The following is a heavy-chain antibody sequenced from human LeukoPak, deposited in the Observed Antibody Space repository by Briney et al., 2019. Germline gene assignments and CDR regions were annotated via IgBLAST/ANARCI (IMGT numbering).Heavy chain of an antibody. D-gene: IGHD6-19*01. V-gene: IGHV3-30*18. J-gene: IGHJ6*02. CDR3: AKDWSYSSGFWRYYYYGMDV. CDR1: GFTFSSYG. CDR2: ISYDGSNK. Sequence: GRSLRLSCAASGFTFSSYGMHWVRQAPGKGLEWVAVISYDGSNKYYADSVKGRFTISRDNSKNTLYLQMNSLRAEDTAVYYCAKDWSYSSGFWRYYYYGMDVWSQGTTVTVSS.